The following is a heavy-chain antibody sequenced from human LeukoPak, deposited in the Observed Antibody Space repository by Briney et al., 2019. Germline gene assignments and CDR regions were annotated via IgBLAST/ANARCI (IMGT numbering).Heavy chain of an antibody. V-gene: IGHV4-61*02. Sequence: SETLSLTCTVSGGSISSGSYYWSWIRQPAGKGLEWIGRIYTSGSTNYNPSLKSRVTISVDTSKNQFSLKLSSVTAADTAVYYCARTLASSGYYGDFDYWGQGTLVTVSS. J-gene: IGHJ4*02. CDR1: GGSISSGSYY. D-gene: IGHD3-22*01. CDR2: IYTSGST. CDR3: ARTLASSGYYGDFDY.